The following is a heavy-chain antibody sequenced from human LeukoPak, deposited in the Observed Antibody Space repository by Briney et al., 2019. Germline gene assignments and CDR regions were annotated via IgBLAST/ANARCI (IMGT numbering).Heavy chain of an antibody. CDR1: GGSIGTYY. D-gene: IGHD3-16*02. Sequence: SETLSLTCIVSGGSIGTYYWSWIRQSPGKGLEWIGYIYVTGSTRYNPYLQSRVTISVDTSRNQFFLKMSSVTAADTAVYYCARHIGGGIEDMNVWGTGTKVTVSS. V-gene: IGHV4-59*08. CDR2: IYVTGST. CDR3: ARHIGGGIEDMNV. J-gene: IGHJ6*03.